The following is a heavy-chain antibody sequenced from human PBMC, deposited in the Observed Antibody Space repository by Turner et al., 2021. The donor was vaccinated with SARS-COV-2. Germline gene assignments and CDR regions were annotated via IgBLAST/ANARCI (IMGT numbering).Heavy chain of an antibody. V-gene: IGHV3-21*01. CDR1: GFPFSSYT. D-gene: IGHD3-22*01. Sequence: EVQLVESGGGLVKPGGSLRLSCAASGFPFSSYTMDWVRQAPGKGLEWVSSISSSSSYIYYAGSVKGRFTISRDNAKNSMYLQMNSLRAEDTAVFYCARQGDYYDSSGYYPDAFDIWGQGTMVTVSS. CDR3: ARQGDYYDSSGYYPDAFDI. J-gene: IGHJ3*02. CDR2: ISSSSSYI.